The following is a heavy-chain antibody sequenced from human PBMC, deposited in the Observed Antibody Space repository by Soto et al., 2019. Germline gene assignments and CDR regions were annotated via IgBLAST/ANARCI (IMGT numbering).Heavy chain of an antibody. CDR2: IGTYNGDT. CDR1: GYTFTTYG. CDR3: ARDLLYCGGDCYEDDFDI. J-gene: IGHJ3*02. V-gene: IGHV1-18*01. Sequence: QVQLVQSGGEVKKPGASVKVSCKASGYTFTTYGISWVRQAPGQGLEWMGWIGTYNGDTNYAQKLHGRVTMTTDTSTSTAYMELRSLRSDDTAVYHCARDLLYCGGDCYEDDFDILGQGTMVTVSS. D-gene: IGHD2-21*02.